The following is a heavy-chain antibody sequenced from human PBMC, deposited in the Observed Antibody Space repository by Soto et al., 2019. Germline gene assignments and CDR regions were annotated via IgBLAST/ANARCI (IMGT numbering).Heavy chain of an antibody. J-gene: IGHJ4*02. CDR1: GGSIANNNYF. CDR3: AKVVVGATSHSDFDS. D-gene: IGHD2-15*01. Sequence: SATLSRTCTVSGGSIANNNYFRVWFRQPPGKGLEWIGSAAYSGGTYKNPSLKSRVTVSVDTSKNQFSLKLTSVTAADTAVYYCAKVVVGATSHSDFDSWGQGTLVTVSS. V-gene: IGHV4-39*01. CDR2: AAYSGGT.